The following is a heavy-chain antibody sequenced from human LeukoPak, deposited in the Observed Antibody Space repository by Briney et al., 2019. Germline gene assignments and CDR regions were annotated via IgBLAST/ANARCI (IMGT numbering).Heavy chain of an antibody. CDR1: GYRFISYW. CDR3: ARRGGTHYYFDY. Sequence: GSLQISCKGSGYRFISYWIGWVGQMPGKGLEWMGIIYPGDSDTRSSPSFQGQVTISADKSISAAYLQRSVHKASDTAMYYCARRGGTHYYFDYWGQGTLVTVSS. D-gene: IGHD3-16*01. CDR2: IYPGDSDT. J-gene: IGHJ4*02. V-gene: IGHV5-51*01.